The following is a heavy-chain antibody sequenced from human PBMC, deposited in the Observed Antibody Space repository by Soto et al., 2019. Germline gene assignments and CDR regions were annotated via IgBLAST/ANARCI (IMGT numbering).Heavy chain of an antibody. Sequence: QVQLVQSGAEVKKPGASVKVSCKASGYTFTGYYMHWVRQAPGQGLEWMGWINPNSGGTNYAQKFQGRVTMTRDTSISTAYMELSRLRSDDTAVYYCARGFYYYDSSGTYYFDYWGQGTLVTVSS. D-gene: IGHD3-22*01. CDR3: ARGFYYYDSSGTYYFDY. J-gene: IGHJ4*02. V-gene: IGHV1-2*02. CDR1: GYTFTGYY. CDR2: INPNSGGT.